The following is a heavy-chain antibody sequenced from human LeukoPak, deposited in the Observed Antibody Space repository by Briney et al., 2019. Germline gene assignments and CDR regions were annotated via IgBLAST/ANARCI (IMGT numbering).Heavy chain of an antibody. CDR3: ARTYPGPADY. J-gene: IGHJ4*02. CDR1: GNTFSRYA. D-gene: IGHD3-16*01. V-gene: IGHV1-3*01. Sequence: ASVKVSCKTSGNTFSRYAVHWVRQAPGQRLEWMGWINAGNGNTKHSQKFQGRVAITRDTSASTAYMELRSLRSDDTAVYYCARTYPGPADYWGQGTLVTVSS. CDR2: INAGNGNT.